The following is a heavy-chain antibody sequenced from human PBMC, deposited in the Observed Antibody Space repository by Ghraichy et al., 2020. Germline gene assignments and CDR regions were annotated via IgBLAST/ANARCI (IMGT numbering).Heavy chain of an antibody. CDR1: AFTFSSYA. CDR3: AKLSSGSYRNWFDP. CDR2: ISVSGGST. V-gene: IGHV3-23*01. Sequence: GGSLRLSCAASAFTFSSYAMSWVRQAPGKGLEWVSGISVSGGSTYYADSVKGRFTISRDNSNNTLYLQMNSLRAEDTAVYYCAKLSSGSYRNWFDPWGQGTLVTVSS. J-gene: IGHJ5*02. D-gene: IGHD1-26*01.